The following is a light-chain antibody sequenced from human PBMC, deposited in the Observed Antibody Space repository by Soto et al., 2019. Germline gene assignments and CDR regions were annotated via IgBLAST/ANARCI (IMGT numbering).Light chain of an antibody. J-gene: IGKJ5*01. Sequence: EIVMTQSPATLSVSPGERVTLSCRASQSINSNLGWYQQKPGQAPRLLIYGASTRATGIPARFSGSGSGTEFTLTISRLQSEDSAVYYCHQYDNWFPFTFGQGTRLEIK. CDR3: HQYDNWFPFT. V-gene: IGKV3-15*01. CDR2: GAS. CDR1: QSINSN.